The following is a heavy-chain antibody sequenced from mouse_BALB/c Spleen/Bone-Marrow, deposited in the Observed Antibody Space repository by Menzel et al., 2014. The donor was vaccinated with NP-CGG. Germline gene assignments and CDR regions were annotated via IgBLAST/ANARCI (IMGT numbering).Heavy chain of an antibody. Sequence: EVQWVESGPELVKPGASVKMSCKASGYTFTSYVMHWVKQKPGQGLEWIGYINPYNDGTKYNEKFKGKATLTSDKSSSTAYMELSSLTYEDSAVYYCARYGFYAMDYWGQGTSVTVSS. CDR1: GYTFTSYV. D-gene: IGHD2-2*01. CDR2: INPYNDGT. CDR3: ARYGFYAMDY. J-gene: IGHJ4*01. V-gene: IGHV1-14*01.